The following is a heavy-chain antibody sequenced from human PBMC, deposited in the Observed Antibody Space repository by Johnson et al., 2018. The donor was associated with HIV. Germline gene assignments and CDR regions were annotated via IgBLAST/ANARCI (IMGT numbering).Heavy chain of an antibody. CDR3: ARGGASDAFDI. CDR2: ISYDGSNK. D-gene: IGHD4/OR15-4a*01. V-gene: IGHV3-30-3*01. CDR1: GFTFSSYA. J-gene: IGHJ3*02. Sequence: QVQLVESGGGVVQPGRSLRLSCAASGFTFSSYAMHWVRQAPGKGLEWVAVISYDGSNKYYADSVKGRFTISRDNSKNTLYLQMNSLRAGDTAVYYCARGGASDAFDIWGQGTMVTVSS.